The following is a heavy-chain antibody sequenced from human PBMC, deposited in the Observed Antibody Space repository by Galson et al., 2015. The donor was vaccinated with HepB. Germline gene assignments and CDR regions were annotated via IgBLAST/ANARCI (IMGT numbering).Heavy chain of an antibody. Sequence: SLRLSCAASGFTFSMYGMHWVRQAPGKGLEWVADVWYDGSDKYYADSVKGRFTISRDNSKNMVYMQMNSLRAEDTAVYFCARALERSRDAYNLASGGQGPLLTVSS. D-gene: IGHD5-24*01. J-gene: IGHJ4*02. CDR1: GFTFSMYG. CDR2: VWYDGSDK. V-gene: IGHV3-33*01. CDR3: ARALERSRDAYNLAS.